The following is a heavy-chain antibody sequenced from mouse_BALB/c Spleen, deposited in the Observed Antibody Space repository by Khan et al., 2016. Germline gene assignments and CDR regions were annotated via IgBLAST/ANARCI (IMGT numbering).Heavy chain of an antibody. J-gene: IGHJ2*01. CDR1: GYSITSDYA. CDR3: ASSGYYDY. V-gene: IGHV3-2*02. CDR2: ITYSGST. Sequence: EVQLVESGPGLVKPSQSLFLTCTATGYSITSDYACYWMRQFAGNKLEWMGYITYSGSTSYNPSLKSRISITRDTSKNQSYLQLNTLTTEDTAAYYLASSGYYDYCGKGNTLTVSS. D-gene: IGHD2-3*01.